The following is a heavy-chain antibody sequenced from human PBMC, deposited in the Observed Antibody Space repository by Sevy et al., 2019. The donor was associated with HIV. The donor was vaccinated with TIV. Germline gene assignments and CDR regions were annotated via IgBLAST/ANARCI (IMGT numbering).Heavy chain of an antibody. J-gene: IGHJ4*02. CDR2: IKQDGSEE. V-gene: IGHV3-7*01. CDR3: ARDLALCIGGSCRREHFDY. CDR1: GFTFRTYW. D-gene: IGHD2-15*01. Sequence: GGSLRLSCAAYGFTFRTYWMSWVRQAPGKGLEWVANIKQDGSEEYYVDSVKGRFTISRDNAKNLLYLQMNSLRAEDTAVYYCARDLALCIGGSCRREHFDYWGQGTLVTVSS.